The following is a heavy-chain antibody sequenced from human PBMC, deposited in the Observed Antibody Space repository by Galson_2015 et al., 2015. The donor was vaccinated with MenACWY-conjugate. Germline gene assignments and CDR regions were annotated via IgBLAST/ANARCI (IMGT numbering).Heavy chain of an antibody. CDR2: IYPGDSDT. CDR3: ARLPALYSGFDLGNSDY. J-gene: IGHJ4*02. V-gene: IGHV5-51*01. D-gene: IGHD5-12*01. CDR1: GYSFPSYW. Sequence: QSGAEVKKPGESLKISCKGSGYSFPSYWIGWVRQMPGKGLEWMGIIYPGDSDTRYSPSFQGQVTISADKSISTAYLQWSSLKASDTAMYCCARLPALYSGFDLGNSDYWGQGTLVTAAS.